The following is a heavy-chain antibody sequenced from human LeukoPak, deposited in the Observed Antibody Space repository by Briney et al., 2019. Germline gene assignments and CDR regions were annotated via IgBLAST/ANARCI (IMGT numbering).Heavy chain of an antibody. CDR3: AKANIGYCSGGSCYYLDY. Sequence: GGSLRLSCAASGFTFSSYAMSWVRQAPGKGLEWVSAISGSGGSTYYADSVKGRFTISRDNSKNTLYLQMNSLRAEDTAVYYCAKANIGYCSGGSCYYLDYWGQGTLVTVSS. J-gene: IGHJ4*02. CDR2: ISGSGGST. D-gene: IGHD2-15*01. V-gene: IGHV3-23*01. CDR1: GFTFSSYA.